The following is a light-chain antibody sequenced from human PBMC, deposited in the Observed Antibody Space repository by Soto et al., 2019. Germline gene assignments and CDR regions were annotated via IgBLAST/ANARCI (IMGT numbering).Light chain of an antibody. V-gene: IGLV2-14*01. CDR1: RSDDGGYNY. CDR3: SSYASSTTNV. Sequence: QSARSQPASVSGSPGQSITISCTGTRSDDGGYNYVSWYQQHPGKASKLMLFDVCSRPSGVSSRFSGSKSGITASLTISGLQAEDEADYYCSSYASSTTNVFGIATKVTV. CDR2: DVC. J-gene: IGLJ1*01.